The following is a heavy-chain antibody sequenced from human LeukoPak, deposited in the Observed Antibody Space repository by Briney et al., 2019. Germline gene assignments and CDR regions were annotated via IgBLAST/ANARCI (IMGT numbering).Heavy chain of an antibody. V-gene: IGHV1-18*01. J-gene: IGHJ3*02. CDR3: ARDSRNSYDSSGYYYAFGI. Sequence: ASVKVSCKASGYTFTSYGISGVRQAPGQGLEWMGWISAYNGNTNYAQKLQGRVTMTTDTSTSTAYMELRSLRSDDTAVYYCARDSRNSYDSSGYYYAFGIWGQGTMVTVSS. D-gene: IGHD3-22*01. CDR2: ISAYNGNT. CDR1: GYTFTSYG.